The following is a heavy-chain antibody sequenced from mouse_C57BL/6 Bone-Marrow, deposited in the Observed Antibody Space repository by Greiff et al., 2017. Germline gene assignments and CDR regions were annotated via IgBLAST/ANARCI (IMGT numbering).Heavy chain of an antibody. Sequence: VQLQQPGAELVRPGTSVKVSCKASGYAFTNYLIEWVQQRPGQGLEWVGVISSGSGGPTSNEKFKGKATLTAVRSSSAAYMRLVSLTSEDSAVYVCAREIYYYGSWCFDVWGTGTTVTVSS. J-gene: IGHJ1*03. CDR1: GYAFTNYL. D-gene: IGHD1-1*01. V-gene: IGHV1-54*01. CDR2: ISSGSGGP. CDR3: AREIYYYGSWCFDV.